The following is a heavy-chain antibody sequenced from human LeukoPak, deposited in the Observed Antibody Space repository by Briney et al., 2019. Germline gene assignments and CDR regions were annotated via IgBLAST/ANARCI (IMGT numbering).Heavy chain of an antibody. CDR3: ARGATIDSSGYYHDAFDI. J-gene: IGHJ3*02. Sequence: ASVKVSCKASGYTFTNYYMHWVRQAPGQGLEWMGWINPNSGGTNYAQKFQGRVTMTRNTSISTAYMELSSLRSEDTAVYYCARGATIDSSGYYHDAFDIWGQGTMVTVSS. D-gene: IGHD3-22*01. CDR1: GYTFTNYY. V-gene: IGHV1-2*02. CDR2: INPNSGGT.